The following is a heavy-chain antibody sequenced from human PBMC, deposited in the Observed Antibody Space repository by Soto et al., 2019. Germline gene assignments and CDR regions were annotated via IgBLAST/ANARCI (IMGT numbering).Heavy chain of an antibody. J-gene: IGHJ6*02. CDR1: GYTFYSHS. CDR3: ARCIQGYYYDGMDV. D-gene: IGHD5-18*01. V-gene: IGHV1-18*01. CDR2: INADYGNT. Sequence: QAQLVQSGAEVRKPGASVKVSCKASGYTFYSHSISWVRQAPGQGLEWMGRINADYGNTQYAQKFRGRVTMTTDTSTTTVYMELTNLRSDDTAVYYCARCIQGYYYDGMDVWCQGTTVTVSS.